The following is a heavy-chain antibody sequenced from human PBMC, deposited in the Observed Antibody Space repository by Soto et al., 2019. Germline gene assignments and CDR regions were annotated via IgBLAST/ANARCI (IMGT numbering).Heavy chain of an antibody. J-gene: IGHJ5*02. CDR2: ISFTGST. D-gene: IGHD3-16*01. CDR1: GASISSGNW. CDR3: VRWGTDSRLNWFDP. Sequence: QVQLQESGPGLVKPSETLSLTCVVSGASISSGNWWNWVRQSPGKGLEWIGEISFTGSTNYNPSLRRRATISADKSKNQFSLKLSAVTAADTAVYYCVRWGTDSRLNWFDPWGRGTQVIVSS. V-gene: IGHV4-4*02.